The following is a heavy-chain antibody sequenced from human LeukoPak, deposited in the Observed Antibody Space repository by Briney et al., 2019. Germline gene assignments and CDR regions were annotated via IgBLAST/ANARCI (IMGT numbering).Heavy chain of an antibody. Sequence: GFTXXXSWMSWVRQAPGKGLEWLAILNQDGSIIYSVASVKGRFTISRDNTKNSLYLQMNSLRAEDTAVYYCATDVRLESHWGQGTQVTVSS. CDR3: ATDVRLESH. CDR1: GFTXXXSW. J-gene: IGHJ4*02. D-gene: IGHD6-25*01. CDR2: LNQDGSII. V-gene: IGHV3-7*01.